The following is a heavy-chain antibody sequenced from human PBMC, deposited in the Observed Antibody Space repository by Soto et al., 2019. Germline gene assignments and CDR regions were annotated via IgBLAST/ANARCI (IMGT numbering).Heavy chain of an antibody. V-gene: IGHV4-38-2*02. J-gene: IGHJ4*02. Sequence: SETLSLTCTVSGYSISSGYYWGWIRQPPGKGLEWIGSIYHSGSTYYNPSLKSRVTISVDTSKNQFSLKLSSVTAADTAVYYCARDVQLVFRVGATWDYWGQGTLVTVSS. CDR1: GYSISSGYY. CDR3: ARDVQLVFRVGATWDY. D-gene: IGHD1-26*01. CDR2: IYHSGST.